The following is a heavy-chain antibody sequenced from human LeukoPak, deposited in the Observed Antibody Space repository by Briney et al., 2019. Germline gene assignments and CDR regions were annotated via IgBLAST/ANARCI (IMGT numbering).Heavy chain of an antibody. CDR2: INRGGTST. Sequence: GGSLRLSCAACGFAFSSYTMNWARQAPGKGLEWVASINRGGTSTHYAFSVKGRFTISRDNAQNVLYLQMNGLRGDDAAVCYCLRGDSRDFWGQGTLVTVSS. J-gene: IGHJ4*02. CDR1: GFAFSSYT. V-gene: IGHV3-21*06. D-gene: IGHD3-22*01. CDR3: LRGDSRDF.